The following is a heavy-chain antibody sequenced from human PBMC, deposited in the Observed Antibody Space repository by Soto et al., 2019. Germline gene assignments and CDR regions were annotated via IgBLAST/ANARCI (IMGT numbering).Heavy chain of an antibody. D-gene: IGHD3-16*01. CDR1: GFTFSSYG. V-gene: IGHV3-33*01. Sequence: GGSLRLSCAASGFTFSSYGMHWVRQAPGKGLEWVAVIWYDGSNKYYADSVKGRFTISRDNSKNTLYLQMNSLRAEDTAVYYCARQSPMITFGGVSYFDYWGQGTLVTVSS. CDR3: ARQSPMITFGGVSYFDY. J-gene: IGHJ4*02. CDR2: IWYDGSNK.